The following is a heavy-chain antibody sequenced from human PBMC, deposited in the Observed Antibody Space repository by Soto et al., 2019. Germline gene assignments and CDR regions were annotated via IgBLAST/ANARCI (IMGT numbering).Heavy chain of an antibody. V-gene: IGHV3-21*01. Sequence: GGSLRLSCAASGFTFSSYSMNWVRQAPGKGLEWVSSISSSSSYIYYADSVKGRFTISRDNAKNSLYLQMNSLRAEDTAVYYCARDGANEFYYMDVWGKGTTVTVSS. CDR2: ISSSSSYI. D-gene: IGHD1-1*01. CDR3: ARDGANEFYYMDV. CDR1: GFTFSSYS. J-gene: IGHJ6*03.